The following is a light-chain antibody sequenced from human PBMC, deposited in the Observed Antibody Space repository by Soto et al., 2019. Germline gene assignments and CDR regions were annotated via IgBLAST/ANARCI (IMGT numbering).Light chain of an antibody. CDR1: SSDVGGYNY. Sequence: QSALTQPASVSGSPGQSITISCTGTSSDVGGYNYVSWYQQHPGIAPKLMIYDVSNRPSGVSNRFSGSKSGNTASLTISGLQAEDEADYCCSSYTSSTTLYVFGTGTKVTVL. V-gene: IGLV2-14*01. CDR3: SSYTSSTTLYV. J-gene: IGLJ1*01. CDR2: DVS.